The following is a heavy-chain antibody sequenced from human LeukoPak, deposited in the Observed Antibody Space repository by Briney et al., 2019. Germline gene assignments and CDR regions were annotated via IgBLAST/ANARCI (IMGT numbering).Heavy chain of an antibody. V-gene: IGHV4-39*07. J-gene: IGHJ3*02. CDR3: ARGGPPRGNAFDI. CDR1: GGSISSSSYY. CDR2: IYHSGST. D-gene: IGHD1-14*01. Sequence: PSETLSLTCTVSGGSISSSSYYWGWIRQPPGKGLEWIGYIYHSGSTYYNPSLKSRVTISVDRSKNQFSLKLSSVTAADTAVYYCARGGPPRGNAFDIWGQGTMVTVSS.